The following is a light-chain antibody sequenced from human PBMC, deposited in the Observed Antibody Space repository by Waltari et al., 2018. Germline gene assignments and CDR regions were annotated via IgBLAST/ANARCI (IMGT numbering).Light chain of an antibody. CDR2: DVS. J-gene: IGLJ3*02. V-gene: IGLV2-14*03. CDR1: SSDVGGYNY. CDR3: SSYTSINTWV. Sequence: QSALTQPASVSGSPGQSITISCTGTSSDVGGYNYASWYQQHPGKAPKLMIYDVSSRPSGISNRFSGSKSGNTASLTISGLQAEDEADYYCSSYTSINTWVFGGGTKVTVL.